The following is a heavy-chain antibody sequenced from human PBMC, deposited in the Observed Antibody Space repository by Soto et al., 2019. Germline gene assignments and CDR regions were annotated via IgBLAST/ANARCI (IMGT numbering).Heavy chain of an antibody. V-gene: IGHV6-1*01. CDR3: TTDSLFTMKLVRFDY. J-gene: IGHJ4*01. CDR2: TYYRSKWYN. Sequence: SQTLSLTCAISGDSVSSNSAAWNWIRQSPSRGLEWLGRTYYRSKWYNDYAVSVKSRITINPDTSKNQFSLQLNSLKTEDTAVYYCTTDSLFTMKLVRFDYWGHGTLVTVSS. CDR1: GDSVSSNSAA. D-gene: IGHD3-22*01.